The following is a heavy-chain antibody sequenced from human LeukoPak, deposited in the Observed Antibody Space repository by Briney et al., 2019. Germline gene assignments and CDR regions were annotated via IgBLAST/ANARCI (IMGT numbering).Heavy chain of an antibody. J-gene: IGHJ6*03. CDR3: AKCLVATTDQNYFYYYYIDV. CDR2: ISGSGAST. V-gene: IGHV3-23*01. CDR1: GFTFRSYA. D-gene: IGHD2-21*02. Sequence: PGGSLRLSCAASGFTFRSYAMSWVRQTPGKGLEWVSIISGSGASTDYADSVKGRFTISRDNSKNRVDLQMNSLRADDTAVYYCAKCLVATTDQNYFYYYYIDVWGKGTTVTVSS.